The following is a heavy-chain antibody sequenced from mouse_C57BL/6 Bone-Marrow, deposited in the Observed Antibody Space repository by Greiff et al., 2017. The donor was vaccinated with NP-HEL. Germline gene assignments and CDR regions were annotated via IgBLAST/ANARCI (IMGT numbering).Heavy chain of an antibody. Sequence: EVQLVESGGGLVKPGGSLKLSCAASGFTFSSYAMSWVRQTPEKRLEWVATISDGGSYTYYPDNVKGRFTISRDNAKNNLYLQVSHLKSEDTAMYYCARSISTGLWYFDVWGTGTTVTVSS. CDR2: ISDGGSYT. V-gene: IGHV5-4*01. D-gene: IGHD1-1*01. CDR3: ARSISTGLWYFDV. J-gene: IGHJ1*03. CDR1: GFTFSSYA.